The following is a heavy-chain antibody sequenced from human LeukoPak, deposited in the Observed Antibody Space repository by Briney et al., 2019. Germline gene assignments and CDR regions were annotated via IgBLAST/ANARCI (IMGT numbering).Heavy chain of an antibody. Sequence: PSETLSLTCTVSGYSISSGYYWGWIRQPPGKGLEWIGSIYHSGSTYYNPSLKSRVTISVDTSKNQFSLKLSSVTAADTAVYYCARGGIKGFFFDYWGQGTLVTVSS. CDR3: ARGGIKGFFFDY. CDR1: GYSISSGYY. V-gene: IGHV4-38-2*02. CDR2: IYHSGST. D-gene: IGHD3-16*01. J-gene: IGHJ4*02.